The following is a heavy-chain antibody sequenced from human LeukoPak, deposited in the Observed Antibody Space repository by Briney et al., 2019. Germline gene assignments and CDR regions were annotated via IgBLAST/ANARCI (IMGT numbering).Heavy chain of an antibody. CDR3: TRDQSPYY. V-gene: IGHV3-49*04. Sequence: SLRHSCTASGFTLGVFAMTGVREAPGRGGGWVGFIASETYGGTAEYAASVKGRFTISRDDSKTIAYLQMNSLKTEDTAVYYCTRDQSPYYWGQGTLVTVSS. CDR1: GFTLGVFA. J-gene: IGHJ4*02. CDR2: IASETYGGTA.